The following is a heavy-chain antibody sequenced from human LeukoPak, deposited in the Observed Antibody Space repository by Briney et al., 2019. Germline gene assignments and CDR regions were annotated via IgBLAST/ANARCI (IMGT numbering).Heavy chain of an antibody. V-gene: IGHV4-4*07. CDR3: ARESSYGYSIDY. CDR1: GGSISSYY. J-gene: IGHJ4*02. D-gene: IGHD5-18*01. CDR2: IYTSGST. Sequence: SETLSLTCTVSGGSISSYYWSWIRQPAGRGLEWIGRIYTSGSTNYNPSLKSRVTMSVDTSKNQFSLKLSSVTAADTAVCYCARESSYGYSIDYWGQGTLVTVSS.